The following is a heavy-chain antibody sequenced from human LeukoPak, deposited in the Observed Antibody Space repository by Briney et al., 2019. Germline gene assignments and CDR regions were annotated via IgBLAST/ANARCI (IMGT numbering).Heavy chain of an antibody. D-gene: IGHD2-2*02. CDR1: GGSISSNSYY. V-gene: IGHV4-39*07. CDR3: ARGTYTLTTDAFDI. CDR2: IYYSGST. Sequence: PSETLSLTCTVSGGSISSNSYYWGWIRQPPGKGLKWIGSIYYSGSTYYNPSLKSRVTISVDTSKNQFSLILSSLTAADTAVYYCARGTYTLTTDAFDIWGQGTMVTVSS. J-gene: IGHJ3*02.